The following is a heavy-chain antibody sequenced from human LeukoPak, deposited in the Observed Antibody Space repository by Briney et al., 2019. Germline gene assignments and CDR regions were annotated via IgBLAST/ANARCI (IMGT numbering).Heavy chain of an antibody. CDR1: GGSISSSSYY. J-gene: IGHJ5*02. Sequence: SETLSLTCTVSGGSISSSSYYWGWIRQPPGKGLEWIGSIYYSGSTYYNPSLKSRVTISVDTSKNQFSLKLSSVTAADTAVYYCARLYGPNWFDPWGQGTLVTVSS. V-gene: IGHV4-39*01. CDR3: ARLYGPNWFDP. CDR2: IYYSGST. D-gene: IGHD3-10*01.